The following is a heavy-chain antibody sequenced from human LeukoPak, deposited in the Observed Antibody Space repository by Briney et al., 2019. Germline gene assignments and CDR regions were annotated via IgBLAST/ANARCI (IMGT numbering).Heavy chain of an antibody. D-gene: IGHD5-12*01. CDR1: GYTCTVYY. Sequence: ASVKVSCKASGYTCTVYYMHWVRQAPGQGLEWMGWINPNSGGTNYAQKFQGRVTMTRDTSISTAYMELSRLRSDDTAVYYCARAGYSGYAFDYWGQGTLVTVSS. J-gene: IGHJ4*02. V-gene: IGHV1-2*02. CDR2: INPNSGGT. CDR3: ARAGYSGYAFDY.